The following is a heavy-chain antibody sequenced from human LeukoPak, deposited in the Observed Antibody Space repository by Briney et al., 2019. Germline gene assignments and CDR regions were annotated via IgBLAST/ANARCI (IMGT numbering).Heavy chain of an antibody. Sequence: GGSLRLSCAASKFTFSVYWMSWVRQAPGKGLEWVANINQDGGEKYYVDSVKGRFSISRDNAKNSLFLQMNSLRDEDTAVYFCARSRRSCASGSGDYWGQGTLVTVSS. V-gene: IGHV3-7*05. CDR2: INQDGGEK. CDR1: KFTFSVYW. CDR3: ARSRRSCASGSGDY. J-gene: IGHJ4*02. D-gene: IGHD3-10*01.